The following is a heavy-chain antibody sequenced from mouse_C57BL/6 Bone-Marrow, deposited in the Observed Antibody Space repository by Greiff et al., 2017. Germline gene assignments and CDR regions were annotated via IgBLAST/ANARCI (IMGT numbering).Heavy chain of an antibody. CDR2: LWRGGST. CDR3: ASFWYFDV. Sequence: QVQLQQSGPGLVQPSQSLSITCTVSGFSLPSYGVHWVRQSPGKGLEWLGVLWRGGSTDSNAAFISRLSISKDNSKSQVFFKMNSLQADDTAIYYCASFWYFDVWGTGTTVTVSS. V-gene: IGHV2-2*01. J-gene: IGHJ1*03. CDR1: GFSLPSYG.